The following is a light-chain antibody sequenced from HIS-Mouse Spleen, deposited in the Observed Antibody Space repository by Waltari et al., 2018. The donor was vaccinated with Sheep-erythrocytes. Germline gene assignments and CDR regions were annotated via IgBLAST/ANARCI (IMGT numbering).Light chain of an antibody. V-gene: IGLV2-11*01. Sequence: QSALTQPRSVSGSPGQSVTISCTGTSSDVGGYNYVSWYQQPPGKAPQRMIYDVSKRPSGVRDRFAGSKSGNTASLTISGLQAEDEADYYCCSYAGSYNHVFATGTKVTVL. J-gene: IGLJ1*01. CDR1: SSDVGGYNY. CDR2: DVS. CDR3: CSYAGSYNHV.